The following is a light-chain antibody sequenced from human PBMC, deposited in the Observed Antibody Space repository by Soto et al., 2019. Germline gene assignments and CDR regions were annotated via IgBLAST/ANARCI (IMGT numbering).Light chain of an antibody. CDR1: QSVSNNY. CDR3: QQYGSSGT. J-gene: IGKJ1*01. Sequence: EIVLTQSPGTLSLSPGERATLSCGASQSVSNNYLAWYKQKPCQAPRLLIYGASNRATGIPDRFSGSGSGTEFPLTISRMQPEDFAVYYCQQYGSSGTFGQGTKVDIK. V-gene: IGKV3-20*01. CDR2: GAS.